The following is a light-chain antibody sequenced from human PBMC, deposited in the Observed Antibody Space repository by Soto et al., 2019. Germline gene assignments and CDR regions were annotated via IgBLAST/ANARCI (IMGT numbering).Light chain of an antibody. CDR1: QSVSSN. V-gene: IGKV3-15*01. J-gene: IGKJ4*01. CDR3: QQRSIWPLT. CDR2: GSS. Sequence: EIVMTQSPATLSVSPGERATLSCRASQSVSSNLAWYQQQPGQAPRLLIYGSSTRATGIPARFSGSGSGTDFTLTISNLEPEDSAVYYCQQRSIWPLTFGGGTKVDI.